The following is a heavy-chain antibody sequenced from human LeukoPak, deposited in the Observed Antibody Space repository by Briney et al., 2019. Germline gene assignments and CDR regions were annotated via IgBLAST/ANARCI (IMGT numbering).Heavy chain of an antibody. D-gene: IGHD1-26*01. CDR3: AKDVGKWESLHFFDY. CDR2: ISGSGAST. Sequence: GGSLRLSCTASGFNFGSDAMHWVRQAPGKGLEWISGISGSGASTYYADSVKGRFTISRDDSRNTLYLQMNSLRGDDTAVYYCAKDVGKWESLHFFDYWGQGTLVTVSS. CDR1: GFNFGSDA. V-gene: IGHV3-23*01. J-gene: IGHJ4*02.